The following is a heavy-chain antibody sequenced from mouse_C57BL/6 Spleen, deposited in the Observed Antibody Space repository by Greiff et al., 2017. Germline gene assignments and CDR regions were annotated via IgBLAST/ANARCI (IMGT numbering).Heavy chain of an antibody. J-gene: IGHJ1*03. Sequence: VQLQQSGAELVRPGTSVKMSCKASGYTFTNYWIGWAKQRPGHGLEWIGDLYPGGGYTNYNEKFKGKATLTADKSSSTAYMQFSSLTSEDSAIYYCARIRYYGSSYWYFDVWGTGTTVTVAS. V-gene: IGHV1-63*01. CDR3: ARIRYYGSSYWYFDV. CDR1: GYTFTNYW. CDR2: LYPGGGYT. D-gene: IGHD1-1*01.